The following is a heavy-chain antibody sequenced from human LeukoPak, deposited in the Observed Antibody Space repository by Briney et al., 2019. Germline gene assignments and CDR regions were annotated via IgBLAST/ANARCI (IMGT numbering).Heavy chain of an antibody. CDR1: GVSVSSGSYY. J-gene: IGHJ5*02. CDR2: IYYSGST. D-gene: IGHD3-22*01. CDR3: ARSDYYDRSGYYSVYNWFDP. Sequence: KPSETLSLTCTVSGVSVSSGSYYWSWIRQPPGKGLEWIGYIYYSGSTNYNPSLKSRVTISVDTSKNQFSLKLSSVTAADTAVYYCARSDYYDRSGYYSVYNWFDPWGQGTLVTVSS. V-gene: IGHV4-61*01.